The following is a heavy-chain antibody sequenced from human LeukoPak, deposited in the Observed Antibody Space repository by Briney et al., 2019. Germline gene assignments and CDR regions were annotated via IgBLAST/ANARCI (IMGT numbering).Heavy chain of an antibody. J-gene: IGHJ4*02. V-gene: IGHV1-69*13. Sequence: ASVKVSCKDSGGTFSSYAISWVRQAPGQGLEWMGGIIPIFGTANYAQKFQGRVTITADESTSTAYMELSSLRSEDTAVYYCAGGHDSSGYYYSSGGYFDYWGQGTLVTVSS. CDR1: GGTFSSYA. CDR3: AGGHDSSGYYYSSGGYFDY. CDR2: IIPIFGTA. D-gene: IGHD3-22*01.